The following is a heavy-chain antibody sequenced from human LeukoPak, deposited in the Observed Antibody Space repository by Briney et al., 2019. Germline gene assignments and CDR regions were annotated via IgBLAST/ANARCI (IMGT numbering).Heavy chain of an antibody. CDR1: GFTFSNYN. Sequence: PGGSLRLSCAASGFTFSNYNMNWVRQAPGKGLEWVAVISYDGSNKYYADSVKGRFTISRDNSKNTLYLQMNSLRAEDTAVYYCARAKAVVAAYFDYWGQGTLVTVSS. CDR3: ARAKAVVAAYFDY. CDR2: ISYDGSNK. J-gene: IGHJ4*02. V-gene: IGHV3-30-3*01. D-gene: IGHD2-15*01.